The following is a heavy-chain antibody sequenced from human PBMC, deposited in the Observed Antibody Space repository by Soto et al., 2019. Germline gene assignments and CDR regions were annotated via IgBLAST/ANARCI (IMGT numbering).Heavy chain of an antibody. D-gene: IGHD3-22*01. V-gene: IGHV1-18*01. J-gene: IGHJ6*02. CDR1: GYTFSSYG. Sequence: QAQLVQSGVEVKKPGASVKVSCKASGYTFSSYGINWVRQAPGQGLEWLGWISPYNDDTRYSQKRHGRVTMTTDTSSSTAYMALRSLRSDDTAVYFCARGGYYESSGSRNYHYYGRDVWGQGTTVTVSS. CDR2: ISPYNDDT. CDR3: ARGGYYESSGSRNYHYYGRDV.